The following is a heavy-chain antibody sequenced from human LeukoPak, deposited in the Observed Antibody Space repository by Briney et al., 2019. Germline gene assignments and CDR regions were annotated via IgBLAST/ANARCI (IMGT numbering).Heavy chain of an antibody. Sequence: GGSLRLSCAAAGFAFSSYAMSWVRQAPGKGLEWVSGISGSGSSTYYPASVKGRFTISRDNSKNTVFLQINSLRAEDTAVYYCSKDGPPREGFSRGYFDYWGQGTLVTVSS. D-gene: IGHD3-3*01. CDR2: ISGSGSST. CDR1: GFAFSSYA. CDR3: SKDGPPREGFSRGYFDY. V-gene: IGHV3-23*01. J-gene: IGHJ4*02.